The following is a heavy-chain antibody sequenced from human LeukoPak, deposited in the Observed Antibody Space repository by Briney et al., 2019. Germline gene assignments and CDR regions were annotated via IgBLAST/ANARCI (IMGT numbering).Heavy chain of an antibody. CDR2: ISGSGGTT. J-gene: IGHJ4*02. D-gene: IGHD3-16*02. CDR1: GLTFSSRW. Sequence: PGGSLRLSCAASGLTFSSRWMSWVRQAPGKGLEWVSTISGSGGTTYYADSVKGRFSISRDNSKNTLYLHMNSLRAEDTAVYYCAAQKRGTSRPYYFDYWGQGTLLTVSS. CDR3: AAQKRGTSRPYYFDY. V-gene: IGHV3-23*01.